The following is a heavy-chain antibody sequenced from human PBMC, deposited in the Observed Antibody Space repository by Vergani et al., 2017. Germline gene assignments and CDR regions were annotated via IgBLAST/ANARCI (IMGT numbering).Heavy chain of an antibody. J-gene: IGHJ5*02. CDR3: ARHPYTPLCTAIDCPRWFDP. V-gene: IGHV5-51*01. CDR2: IYPGDSNT. D-gene: IGHD2-21*02. Sequence: EVMLVQSGAEVKKPGESLKISCQGSGYTFTNYWIGWVRQMPGKGLEWMGVIYPGDSNTRYSPSFQGQVPISADKSINTAYLQWSSLEASDTAMYYCARHPYTPLCTAIDCPRWFDPWGQGTLVTVSS. CDR1: GYTFTNYW.